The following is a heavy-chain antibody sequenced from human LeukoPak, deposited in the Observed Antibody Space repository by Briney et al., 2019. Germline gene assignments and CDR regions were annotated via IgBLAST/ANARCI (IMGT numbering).Heavy chain of an antibody. CDR3: AKDPTHYRVWDDYDSTVLSY. V-gene: IGHV3-30*02. D-gene: IGHD3-22*01. Sequence: PGGSLRLSCAASGFTFSSYGVHWVRQAPGKGLEWAAFIRYDGSNKYYADSVKGRFTISRDNSKNTLYLQMNSLRAADTAVYYCAKDPTHYRVWDDYDSTVLSYWGQGTLVTVSS. J-gene: IGHJ4*02. CDR2: IRYDGSNK. CDR1: GFTFSSYG.